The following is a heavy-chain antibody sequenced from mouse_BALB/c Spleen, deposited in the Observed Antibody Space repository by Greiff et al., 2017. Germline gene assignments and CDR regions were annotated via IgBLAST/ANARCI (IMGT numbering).Heavy chain of an antibody. CDR3: TRGERYDRGAYFDY. V-gene: IGHV1-5*01. J-gene: IGHJ2*01. Sequence: DVQLQESGTVLARPGASVKMSCKASGYTFTSYWMHWVKQRPGQGLEWIGAIYPGNSDTSYNQKFKGKAKLTAVTSTSTAYMELSSLTNEDSAVYYCTRGERYDRGAYFDYWGQGTTLTVSS. D-gene: IGHD2-12*01. CDR1: GYTFTSYW. CDR2: IYPGNSDT.